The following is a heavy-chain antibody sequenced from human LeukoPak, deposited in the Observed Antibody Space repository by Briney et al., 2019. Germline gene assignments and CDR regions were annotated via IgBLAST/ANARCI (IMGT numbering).Heavy chain of an antibody. CDR3: AGLYSGYEFDF. V-gene: IGHV4-59*01. D-gene: IGHD5-12*01. Sequence: SETLSLTRSVSGGSISSYYWSWIRQPPGKGLEWIGYSSYSGRTNYNPSLKSRVTISVDTSKNQISLKLNSVTAADTAVYYCAGLYSGYEFDFWGQGTLVTVSS. CDR2: SSYSGRT. J-gene: IGHJ4*02. CDR1: GGSISSYY.